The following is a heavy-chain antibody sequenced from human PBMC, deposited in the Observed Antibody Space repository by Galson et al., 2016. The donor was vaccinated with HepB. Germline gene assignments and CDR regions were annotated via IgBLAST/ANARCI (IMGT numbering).Heavy chain of an antibody. V-gene: IGHV3-30*18. D-gene: IGHD3-16*02. CDR3: AKERHPYSYYYMDV. Sequence: SLRLSCAASGFTFSSYGMHWVRQAPGKGLEWVAVISYDGSNKYYADSVKGRFTISRDNSMNTLYLQMDSLRAEDTAVYYCAKERHPYSYYYMDVWGKGTTVTVSS. CDR2: ISYDGSNK. CDR1: GFTFSSYG. J-gene: IGHJ6*03.